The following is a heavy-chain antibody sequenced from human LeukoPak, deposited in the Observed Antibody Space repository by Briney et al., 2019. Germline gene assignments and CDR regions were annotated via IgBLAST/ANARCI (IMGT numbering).Heavy chain of an antibody. CDR3: ARRQYSNYYYYYGMDV. CDR1: GGSISSYF. V-gene: IGHV4-59*08. CDR2: IYYSGRT. D-gene: IGHD4-11*01. J-gene: IGHJ6*02. Sequence: SETLSLTCTVSGGSISSYFWSWIRQPPGEGLEWIGYIYYSGRTNYNPSLKSRVTISVDTSKNQFSLKLSSVTAADTAVYYCARRQYSNYYYYYGMDVWGQGTTVTVSS.